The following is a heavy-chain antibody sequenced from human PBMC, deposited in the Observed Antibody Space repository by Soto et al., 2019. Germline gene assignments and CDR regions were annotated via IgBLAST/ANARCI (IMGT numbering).Heavy chain of an antibody. CDR2: ISSSSSTI. J-gene: IGHJ6*02. CDR3: AMRGVVTVIYGMDV. V-gene: IGHV3-48*02. CDR1: GFTFSSYS. D-gene: IGHD2-21*02. Sequence: EVQLVESGGGLVQPGGSLRLSCAASGFTFSSYSMNWVRQAPGKGLEWVSYISSSSSTIYNADSVKGRFTISRDNAKNSLYLQMNSLRDEDTAVYYCAMRGVVTVIYGMDVWGQGTTVTVSS.